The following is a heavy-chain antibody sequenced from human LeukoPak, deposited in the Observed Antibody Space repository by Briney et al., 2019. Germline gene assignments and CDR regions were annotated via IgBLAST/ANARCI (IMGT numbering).Heavy chain of an antibody. Sequence: GGSLRRSCSASGFTFSSYAMHWVRQAPGKGLEWVAVISYDGSNKYYADSVKGRFTISRDNSKNTLYLQMNSLRAEDTAVYYCARDETGYYYDSSGYYPYYFDYWGQGTLVTVSS. V-gene: IGHV3-30-3*01. J-gene: IGHJ4*02. D-gene: IGHD3-22*01. CDR1: GFTFSSYA. CDR2: ISYDGSNK. CDR3: ARDETGYYYDSSGYYPYYFDY.